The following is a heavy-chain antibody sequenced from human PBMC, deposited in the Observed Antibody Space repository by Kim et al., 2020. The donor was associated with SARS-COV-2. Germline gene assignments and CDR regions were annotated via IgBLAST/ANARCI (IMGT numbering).Heavy chain of an antibody. D-gene: IGHD3-3*01. CDR3: ATAHRWDFWSGYPPQGPRFDY. J-gene: IGHJ4*02. CDR1: GYTLTELS. CDR2: FDPEDGET. V-gene: IGHV1-24*01. Sequence: ASVKVSCKVSGYTLTELSMHWVRQAPGKGLEWMGGFDPEDGETIYAQKFQGRVTMTEDTSTDTAYMELSSLRSEDMAVYYCATAHRWDFWSGYPPQGPRFDYWGQGTLVTVSS.